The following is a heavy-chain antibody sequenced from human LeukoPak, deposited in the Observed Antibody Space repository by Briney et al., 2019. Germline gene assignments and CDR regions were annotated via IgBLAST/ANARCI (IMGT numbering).Heavy chain of an antibody. V-gene: IGHV3-74*01. Sequence: GGSLRLSCVVSGFTFSTYWMHWVRQVPGKGLVWVSRISGDGSTIDYADSVRARFTISRDNAKNTVYLQMNSLRAEDTAVYYCTRSVDYWGQGTLVTVSS. J-gene: IGHJ4*02. CDR2: ISGDGSTI. CDR1: GFTFSTYW. CDR3: TRSVDY.